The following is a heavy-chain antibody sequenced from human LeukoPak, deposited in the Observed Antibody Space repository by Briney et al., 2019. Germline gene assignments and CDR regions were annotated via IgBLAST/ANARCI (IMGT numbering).Heavy chain of an antibody. CDR2: INPSGGST. V-gene: IGHV1-46*01. CDR3: ARASDYYGSGTSPYNWFDP. CDR1: GYTFTSYD. D-gene: IGHD3-10*01. Sequence: ASVKVSCKASGYTFTSYDINWGRQAPGQGLEWMGIINPSGGSTSHAQKFQGRITMTRDMSTSTVYMELSSLRSEDTAVYYCARASDYYGSGTSPYNWFDPWGQGTLVTVSS. J-gene: IGHJ5*02.